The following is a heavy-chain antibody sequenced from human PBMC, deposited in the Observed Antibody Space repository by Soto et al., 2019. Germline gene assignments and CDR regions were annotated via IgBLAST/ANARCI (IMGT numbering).Heavy chain of an antibody. D-gene: IGHD2-8*01. CDR3: AKGDQERQWVFLHN. Sequence: EVQLLESGGGLIQPGGSLRLSCVASGFTFSDYAMTWVRQAPEKGMEWVSAIRGTAGETFYADSVKGRFTISRDNSKRTLYLEMHSLRDEDTAVYYCAKGDQERQWVFLHNWGQGSLVSVSS. CDR2: IRGTAGET. V-gene: IGHV3-23*01. J-gene: IGHJ4*02. CDR1: GFTFSDYA.